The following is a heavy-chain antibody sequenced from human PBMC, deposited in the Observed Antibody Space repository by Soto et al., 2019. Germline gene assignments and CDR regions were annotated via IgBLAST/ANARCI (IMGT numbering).Heavy chain of an antibody. Sequence: QVQLEQSGAEVKKPGSSVKISCKASGGTLSDHGVSWLRQAPGQGLEWVGGTMPVFNTAKYAPKFRGRGTIAADKSPDRAYLELGGLRSDETAIDYCARGFYGSGNYYTGPSAFDIWGKGTVVIASS. CDR2: TMPVFNTA. CDR3: ARGFYGSGNYYTGPSAFDI. CDR1: GGTLSDHG. J-gene: IGHJ3*02. D-gene: IGHD3-10*01. V-gene: IGHV1-69*06.